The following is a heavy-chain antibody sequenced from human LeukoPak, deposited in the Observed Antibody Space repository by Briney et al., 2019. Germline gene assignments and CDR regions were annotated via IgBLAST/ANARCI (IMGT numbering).Heavy chain of an antibody. V-gene: IGHV3-33*01. Sequence: PGGSLRLSCAASGFTFSSYGMHWVRQAPGKGLEWVAVIWYDGSNKYYADSVKGRFTISRDNSKNTLYLQMNSLRAEDTAVYYCARVQQGNSLQIDYWGQGTLVTVSS. CDR3: ARVQQGNSLQIDY. J-gene: IGHJ4*02. CDR1: GFTFSSYG. CDR2: IWYDGSNK. D-gene: IGHD7-27*01.